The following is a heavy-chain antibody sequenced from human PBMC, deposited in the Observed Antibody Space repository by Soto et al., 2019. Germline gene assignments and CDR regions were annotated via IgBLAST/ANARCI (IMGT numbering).Heavy chain of an antibody. Sequence: EVQLVESGGGLVKPGGSLRLSCAASGFTFSNAWMNWVGQAPGKGLEWVGRIKSKTDGGTTDYAAPVKGRFTISRDDSKNTLYLQMNRLKTEDTAVYYCTTDWWLGPHLDAFDIWGQGTMVTVSS. V-gene: IGHV3-15*07. CDR1: GFTFSNAW. J-gene: IGHJ3*02. CDR2: IKSKTDGGTT. D-gene: IGHD2-15*01. CDR3: TTDWWLGPHLDAFDI.